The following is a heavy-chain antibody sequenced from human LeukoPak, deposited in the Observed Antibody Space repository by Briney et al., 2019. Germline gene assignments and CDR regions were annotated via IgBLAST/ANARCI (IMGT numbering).Heavy chain of an antibody. V-gene: IGHV3-9*01. Sequence: GGSLRLSCAASGFTFDDYAMHWVRQTPGKGLEWVSGISWNSASIGYADSVKGRFTISRDNAKKSLYLQMNSLRPEDTALYYCAKKLEFDTGAFDFWGQGTLVNGSS. CDR2: ISWNSASI. CDR3: AKKLEFDTGAFDF. J-gene: IGHJ3*01. CDR1: GFTFDDYA. D-gene: IGHD3-3*01.